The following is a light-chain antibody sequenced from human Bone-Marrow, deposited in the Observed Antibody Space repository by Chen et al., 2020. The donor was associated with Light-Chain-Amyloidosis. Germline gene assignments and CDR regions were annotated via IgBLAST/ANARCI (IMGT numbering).Light chain of an antibody. CDR3: QSADSSGTYEVI. Sequence: YVLPQPPSVSVSPGQTATIPCAGDDLPTKYAYWYQQKPGQAPVLVIHRDTERPSGISERFSGSSSGTTATLTISRVQAEDEADYHCQSADSSGTYEVIFGGGTKLTVL. J-gene: IGLJ2*01. CDR2: RDT. V-gene: IGLV3-25*03. CDR1: DLPTKY.